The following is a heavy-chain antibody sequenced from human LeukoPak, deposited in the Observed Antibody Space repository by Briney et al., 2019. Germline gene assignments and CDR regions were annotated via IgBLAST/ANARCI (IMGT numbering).Heavy chain of an antibody. CDR1: GFTFDDYA. CDR2: ISWDGGST. CDR3: AKMGYSSGWYGFFDY. D-gene: IGHD6-19*01. Sequence: PGRSLRLSCAASGFTFDDYAMHWVRQAPGKGLEWVSLISWDGGSTYYADSVKGRFTISRDNSKNSLYLQMNSLRAEDTALYYCAKMGYSSGWYGFFDYWGQGTLVTVSS. V-gene: IGHV3-43D*03. J-gene: IGHJ4*02.